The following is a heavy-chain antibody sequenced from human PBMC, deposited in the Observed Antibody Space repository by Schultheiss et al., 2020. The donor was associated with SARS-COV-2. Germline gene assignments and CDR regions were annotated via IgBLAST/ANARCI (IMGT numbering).Heavy chain of an antibody. CDR3: AREPDYDTNYYYGMDV. D-gene: IGHD3-9*01. CDR1: GFTFSSYA. V-gene: IGHV3-21*01. CDR2: ISSSSSYI. Sequence: GGSLRLSCAASGFTFSSYAMSWVRQAPGKGLEWVSSISSSSSYIYYADSVKGRFTISRDNSKNTLYLQMNSLRAEDTAVYYCAREPDYDTNYYYGMDVWGQGTTVTVSS. J-gene: IGHJ6*02.